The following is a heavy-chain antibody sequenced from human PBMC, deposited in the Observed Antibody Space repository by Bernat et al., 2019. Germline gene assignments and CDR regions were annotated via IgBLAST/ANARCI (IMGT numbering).Heavy chain of an antibody. J-gene: IGHJ4*02. CDR2: IYTSGST. D-gene: IGHD1-7*01. CDR3: ARGVTWTYVSLFDY. V-gene: IGHV4-4*07. Sequence: QVQLQESGPGLVKPSETLSLTCTVSGGSISSYYWSWIRQPAGKGLEWFGRIYTSGSTDYNPSHKSRVTMSVDTTKNQSSLKLCSVTAADTAVYYCARGVTWTYVSLFDYWGQGALVTVSS. CDR1: GGSISSYY.